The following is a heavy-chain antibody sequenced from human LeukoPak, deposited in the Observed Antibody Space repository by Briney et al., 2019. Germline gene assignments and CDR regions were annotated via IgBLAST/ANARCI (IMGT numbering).Heavy chain of an antibody. CDR1: GYTFTSYA. V-gene: IGHV1-3*01. J-gene: IGHJ4*02. Sequence: ASVKVSCKASGYTFTSYAMHWVRQAPGQRLEWMGWINAGNGNTKYSLKFQGRVTITRDTSASTAYMELSSLRSEDTAVYYCARDFDAYYFDYWGQGTLVTVSS. D-gene: IGHD3-9*01. CDR3: ARDFDAYYFDY. CDR2: INAGNGNT.